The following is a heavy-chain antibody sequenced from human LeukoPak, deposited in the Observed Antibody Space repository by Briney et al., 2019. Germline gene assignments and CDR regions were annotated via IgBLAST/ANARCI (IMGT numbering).Heavy chain of an antibody. CDR3: ARHSGSGSLSRPFDP. CDR2: IYYTGST. CDR1: GGSVTSGGFY. J-gene: IGHJ5*02. Sequence: SETLSLTCSVSGGSVTSGGFYWGWLRQPPGKGPEWIATIYYTGSTYYNPSLQSRVTISIDTSKNQFSLRLTPVTATDTAVYHCARHSGSGSLSRPFDPWGQGTLVTVSS. V-gene: IGHV4-39*01. D-gene: IGHD3-10*01.